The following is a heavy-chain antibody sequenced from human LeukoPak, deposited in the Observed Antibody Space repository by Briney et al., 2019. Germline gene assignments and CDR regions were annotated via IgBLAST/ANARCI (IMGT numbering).Heavy chain of an antibody. CDR2: ISGSGNST. V-gene: IGHV3-23*01. CDR1: GFALSNYA. CDR3: AKRIAVAGTNALDV. J-gene: IGHJ6*02. D-gene: IGHD6-19*01. Sequence: GGSLRLSCVASGFALSNYAMHWVRQAPGKGLEWVSAISGSGNSTYFADSVKGRFSISRDNSKNTVFLQMSSLRAGDAAIYYCAKRIAVAGTNALDVWGRGTTVTVSS.